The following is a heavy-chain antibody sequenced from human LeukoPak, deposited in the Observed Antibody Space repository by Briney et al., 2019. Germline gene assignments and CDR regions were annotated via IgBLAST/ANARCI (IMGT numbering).Heavy chain of an antibody. D-gene: IGHD3-3*01. CDR2: INHSGST. Sequence: SETLSLTCAVCVGSHSRYYWRWIRQPPAKGLERIGEINHSGSTNYNPSLTSRVTIYVDPSKNHFPLKLSSVTAADTAVYYCARGQVLTPRITIVGVVIIHWFDPWGQGTLVTASS. J-gene: IGHJ5*02. V-gene: IGHV4-34*01. CDR3: ARGQVLTPRITIVGVVIIHWFDP. CDR1: VGSHSRYY.